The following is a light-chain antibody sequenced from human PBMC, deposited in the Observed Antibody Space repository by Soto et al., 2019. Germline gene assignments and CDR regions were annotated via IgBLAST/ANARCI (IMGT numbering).Light chain of an antibody. CDR1: SSDVGGYNH. Sequence: QSVLTQPASVSGSPGQSITISCTGTSSDVGGYNHVSWYQQHPGKAPKLMLYDVSNRPSGVSSRFFGSKSGNTASLTISGLQAEDEADYYCSSYASSSTYVFGTGTRSPS. V-gene: IGLV2-14*03. CDR2: DVS. J-gene: IGLJ1*01. CDR3: SSYASSSTYV.